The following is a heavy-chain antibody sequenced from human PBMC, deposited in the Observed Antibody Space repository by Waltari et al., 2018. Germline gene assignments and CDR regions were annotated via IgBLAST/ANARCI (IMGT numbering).Heavy chain of an antibody. CDR1: GGSFSGYY. Sequence: QVQLQQWGAGLLKPSETLSLTCAVYGGSFSGYYWSWIRKPPGKGLEWIGEINHSGSTNYNPSLKSRVTISVDTSKNQFSLKLSSVTAADTAVYYCARSYGSGSYYYYYGMDVWGQGTTVTVSS. CDR3: ARSYGSGSYYYYYGMDV. D-gene: IGHD3-10*01. V-gene: IGHV4-34*01. CDR2: INHSGST. J-gene: IGHJ6*02.